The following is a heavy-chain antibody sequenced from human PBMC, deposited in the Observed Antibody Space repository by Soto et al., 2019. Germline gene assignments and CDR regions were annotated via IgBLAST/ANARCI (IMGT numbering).Heavy chain of an antibody. CDR1: GGSISSYY. CDR2: IYYSGST. CDR3: ARVERGTATTVVDAFDI. D-gene: IGHD1-1*01. V-gene: IGHV4-59*12. Sequence: PSETLSLTCTVSGGSISSYYWSWIRQPPGKGLEWIGYIYYSGSTNYNPPLKSRVTISVDTSKNQFSLKMSSVTAADTALYYCARVERGTATTVVDAFDIWGPGTMVTVSS. J-gene: IGHJ3*02.